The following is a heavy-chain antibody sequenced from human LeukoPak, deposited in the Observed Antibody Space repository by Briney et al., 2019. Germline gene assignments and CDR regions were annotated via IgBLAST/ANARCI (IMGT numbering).Heavy chain of an antibody. D-gene: IGHD6-13*01. CDR2: ISSSSSYI. CDR3: ARDYSSPGNFDY. V-gene: IGHV3-21*01. Sequence: GGSLRLSCAASGVTFSSYSMNWVRQAPGKGLEWVSSISSSSSYIYYADSVKGRFTISRDNAKNSLYLQMNSLRAEDTAVYYCARDYSSPGNFDYWGQGTLVTVSS. CDR1: GVTFSSYS. J-gene: IGHJ4*02.